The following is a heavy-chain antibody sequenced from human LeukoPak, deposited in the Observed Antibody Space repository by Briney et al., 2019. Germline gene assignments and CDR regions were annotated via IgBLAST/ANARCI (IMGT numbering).Heavy chain of an antibody. CDR3: VRESTIEVAGSDAFDI. CDR1: GYIFISYD. J-gene: IGHJ3*02. CDR2: VNPNNGNT. Sequence: GASVKVSCKASGYIFISYDINWVRQATGQGLEWMGWVNPNNGNTGFAQKFQGRVTMSRNTSISTAYMELRGLRSEDTAVYYCVRESTIEVAGSDAFDIWGQGTKVIVSS. V-gene: IGHV1-8*02. D-gene: IGHD6-19*01.